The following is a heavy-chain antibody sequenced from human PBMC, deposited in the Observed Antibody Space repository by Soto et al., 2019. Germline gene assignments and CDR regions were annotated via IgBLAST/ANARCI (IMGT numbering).Heavy chain of an antibody. V-gene: IGHV3-11*04. CDR1: GFTFNDYY. J-gene: IGHJ6*02. D-gene: IGHD3-10*01. CDR2: ITSSGSTI. CDR3: AKADDLYYGSGDKYGMDV. Sequence: PGGSLRLSCAASGFTFNDYYMSWIRQAPGRGLEWVSYITSSGSTIYYADSVKGRFTISRDNSKNTLYLQMNSLRAEDTAVYYCAKADDLYYGSGDKYGMDVWGQGTTVTVSS.